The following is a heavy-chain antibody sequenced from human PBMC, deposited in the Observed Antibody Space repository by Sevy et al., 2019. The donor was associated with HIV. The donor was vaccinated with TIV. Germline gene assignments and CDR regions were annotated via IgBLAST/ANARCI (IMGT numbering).Heavy chain of an antibody. D-gene: IGHD6-13*01. CDR1: GGTFSSYA. CDR3: ARVAIAAAGGGYYYYGMDV. CDR2: IIPIFGTA. Sequence: ASVKVSCKASGGTFSSYAISWVRQAPGQGLEWMGGIIPIFGTANYAQKFQGRVTITADESTGTAYMELSSLRSEDTAVYYCARVAIAAAGGGYYYYGMDVWGQGTTVTVSS. J-gene: IGHJ6*02. V-gene: IGHV1-69*13.